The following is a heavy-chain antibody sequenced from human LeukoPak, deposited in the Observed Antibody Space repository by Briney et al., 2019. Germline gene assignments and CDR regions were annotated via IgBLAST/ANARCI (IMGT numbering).Heavy chain of an antibody. V-gene: IGHV3-23*01. CDR1: GFTFSSYG. J-gene: IGHJ4*02. Sequence: GGSLRLSCAVSGFTFSSYGMSWVRQAPGKGLEWVSAISDSGSDTYYADSVKGRFTISKDNSKNALYLRMNSLRADDTAVYYCAKRVPYSSSSVYFDYWGQGTLVTVSS. D-gene: IGHD6-6*01. CDR3: AKRVPYSSSSVYFDY. CDR2: ISDSGSDT.